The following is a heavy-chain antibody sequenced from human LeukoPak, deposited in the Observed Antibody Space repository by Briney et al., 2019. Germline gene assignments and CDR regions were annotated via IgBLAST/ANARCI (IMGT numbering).Heavy chain of an antibody. CDR3: ARSGGGLRYFDWLSHYYYYMDV. J-gene: IGHJ6*03. V-gene: IGHV1-69*06. CDR1: GGTFSSYA. D-gene: IGHD3-9*01. Sequence: SVKVSCKASGGTFSSYAISWVRQAPGQGLEWMGGIIPIFGTANYAQKFQGRVTITADKSTSTAYMELSSLRSEDTAVYYCARSGGGLRYFDWLSHYYYYMDVWGKGTTVTISS. CDR2: IIPIFGTA.